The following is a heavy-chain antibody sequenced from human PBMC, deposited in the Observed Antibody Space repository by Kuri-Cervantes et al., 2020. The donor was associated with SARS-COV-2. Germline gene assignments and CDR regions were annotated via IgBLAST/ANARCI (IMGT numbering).Heavy chain of an antibody. CDR3: ARTFKPLGLQFFDY. D-gene: IGHD7-27*01. Sequence: SGPTLVKPTQTLTLTCTFSGFSLSTSGMCVSWIRQPPGEALEWLARIDWDDDKYYSTSLKTRPTISKDTSKNQVVLTMANMDPVDTATYYCARTFKPLGLQFFDYWGQGTLVTVSS. CDR2: IDWDDDK. V-gene: IGHV2-70*12. J-gene: IGHJ4*02. CDR1: GFSLSTSGMC.